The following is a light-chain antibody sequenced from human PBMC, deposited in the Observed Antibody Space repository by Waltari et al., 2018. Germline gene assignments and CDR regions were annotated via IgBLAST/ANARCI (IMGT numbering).Light chain of an antibody. Sequence: DIQMTQSPSTLSASVADRVTITCRASQSIRSWLAWYQQKPGKAPKIRIYKASTLESGVPSRFSGSESGTEFTLTISSLQPDDFATYYCQQYHIYSPWTFGQGTKVEIK. CDR2: KAS. V-gene: IGKV1-5*03. CDR3: QQYHIYSPWT. J-gene: IGKJ1*01. CDR1: QSIRSW.